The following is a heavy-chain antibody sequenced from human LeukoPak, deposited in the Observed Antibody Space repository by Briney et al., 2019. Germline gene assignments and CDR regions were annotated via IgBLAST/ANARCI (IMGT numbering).Heavy chain of an antibody. CDR3: ARVSGGSYDWYFDL. J-gene: IGHJ2*01. V-gene: IGHV3-11*01. D-gene: IGHD1-26*01. CDR2: ISSSGSTI. CDR1: GFIFSDYY. Sequence: GGSLRLSCAASGFIFSDYYMSWIRQAPGKGLEWVSYISSSGSTIYYADSVKGRFTISRDNAKNSLYLQMNSLRAEDTAVYYCARVSGGSYDWYFDLWGRGTLVTVSS.